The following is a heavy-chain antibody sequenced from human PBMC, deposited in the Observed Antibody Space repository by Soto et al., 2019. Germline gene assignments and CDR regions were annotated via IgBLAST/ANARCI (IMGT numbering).Heavy chain of an antibody. V-gene: IGHV1-18*01. J-gene: IGHJ4*02. D-gene: IGHD2-2*01. Sequence: QVQLVQSGAEVKKPGASVKVSCKASGYTFTSYGISWVRQAPGQGLEWMGWISAYNGNTNYAQKLQGRATMTTDTSTSTAYMELRSLRSDDTAVYYCAIPYCSSTSCYPFHFDYWGQGTLVTVSS. CDR2: ISAYNGNT. CDR1: GYTFTSYG. CDR3: AIPYCSSTSCYPFHFDY.